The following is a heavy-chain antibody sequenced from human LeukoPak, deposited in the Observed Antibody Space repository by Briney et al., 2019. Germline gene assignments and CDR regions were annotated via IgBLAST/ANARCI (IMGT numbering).Heavy chain of an antibody. CDR3: ARSPRTPMYSSSWFDY. CDR2: INAGNGNT. V-gene: IGHV1-3*03. Sequence: ASVKVSCKASGYTFTSYAMHWVRQAPGQRLEWMGWINAGNGNTKYSQEFQGRVTITRDTSASTAYMELSSLRSEDMAVYYCARSPRTPMYSSSWFDYRGQGTLVTVSS. CDR1: GYTFTSYA. J-gene: IGHJ4*02. D-gene: IGHD6-13*01.